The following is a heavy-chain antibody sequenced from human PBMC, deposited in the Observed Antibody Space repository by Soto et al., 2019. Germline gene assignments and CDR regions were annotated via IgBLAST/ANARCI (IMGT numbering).Heavy chain of an antibody. D-gene: IGHD2-8*02. CDR2: IYHSGST. CDR3: ARGASALLDYYGMDV. V-gene: IGHV4-61*05. J-gene: IGHJ6*02. Sequence: PSETLSLTCTVSGGSISGLIDYWAWIRQPPGKGLEWIGEIYHSGSTNYNPSLKSRVTISVDKSKNQFSLKLSSVTAADTAVYYCARGASALLDYYGMDVWGQGTTVTVSS. CDR1: GGSISGLIDY.